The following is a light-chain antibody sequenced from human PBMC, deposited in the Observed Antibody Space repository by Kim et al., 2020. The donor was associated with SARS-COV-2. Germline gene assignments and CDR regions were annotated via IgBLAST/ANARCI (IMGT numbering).Light chain of an antibody. CDR1: SGNNSYA. Sequence: SVKPTCTQSSGNNSYAIAWHPQQPQKGPRYLMKLNSDGSHSKGDGIPDRFSGSSSGAERYLTISSLQSEDEADYYCQNWDAGIWVFGGGTQLTVL. CDR2: LNSDGSH. V-gene: IGLV4-69*01. CDR3: QNWDAGIWV. J-gene: IGLJ3*02.